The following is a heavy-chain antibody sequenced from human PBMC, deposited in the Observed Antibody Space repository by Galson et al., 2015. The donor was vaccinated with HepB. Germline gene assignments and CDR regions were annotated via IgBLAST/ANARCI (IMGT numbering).Heavy chain of an antibody. Sequence: CAISGDIVSSNSAAWNWIRQSPSRGLEWLGRTYYRSKWYNDYAVSVKSRITINPDTSKNQFSLQLNSVTPEDTAVYYCARDIAVAGTVYYYGMDVWGQGTTVTVSS. V-gene: IGHV6-1*01. CDR1: GDIVSSNSAA. CDR2: TYYRSKWYN. J-gene: IGHJ6*02. D-gene: IGHD6-19*01. CDR3: ARDIAVAGTVYYYGMDV.